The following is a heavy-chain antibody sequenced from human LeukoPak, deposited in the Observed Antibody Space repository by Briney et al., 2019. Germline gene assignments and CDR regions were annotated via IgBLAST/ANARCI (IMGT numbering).Heavy chain of an antibody. CDR3: AKGSFAYYYDSSGYLD. Sequence: GRSLRLSFPASGFTFDEYPMHWVRQAAGKGREGVAGISWSSGSLGYADSVKGRFTISIDKAKSSLYLQMNSLGDEDTALYYCAKGSFAYYYDSSGYLDGGQGTLVTVP. CDR1: GFTFDEYP. J-gene: IGHJ4*02. D-gene: IGHD3-22*01. V-gene: IGHV3-9*01. CDR2: ISWSSGSL.